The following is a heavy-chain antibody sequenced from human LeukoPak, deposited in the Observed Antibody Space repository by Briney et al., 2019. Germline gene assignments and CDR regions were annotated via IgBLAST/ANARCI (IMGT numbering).Heavy chain of an antibody. CDR1: GVSISSYY. J-gene: IGHJ1*01. CDR2: IYTSGST. D-gene: IGHD6-13*01. CDR3: AQKYSSSWGADFQH. Sequence: SETLSLTCTVSGVSISSYYWSWIRQPAGKGLEWIGRIYTSGSTNYNPSLKSRVTISVDKSKNQFSLKLSSVTAADTAVYYCAQKYSSSWGADFQHWGQGTLVTVSS. V-gene: IGHV4-4*07.